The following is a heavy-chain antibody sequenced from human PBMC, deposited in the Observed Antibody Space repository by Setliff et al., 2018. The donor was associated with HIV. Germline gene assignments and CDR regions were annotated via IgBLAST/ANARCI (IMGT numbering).Heavy chain of an antibody. CDR1: GFTFSDYY. Sequence: PGGSLRLSCAASGFTFSDYYMSWIRQAPGKGPEWVSYISSSGDTRYYADSVKGRFTISRDNAKNSLYLQMNSLRAEDTAVYYCASSVGTSLYYYYYMDVWGKGTTVTVSS. J-gene: IGHJ6*03. D-gene: IGHD1-26*01. CDR3: ASSVGTSLYYYYYMDV. CDR2: ISSSGDTR. V-gene: IGHV3-11*04.